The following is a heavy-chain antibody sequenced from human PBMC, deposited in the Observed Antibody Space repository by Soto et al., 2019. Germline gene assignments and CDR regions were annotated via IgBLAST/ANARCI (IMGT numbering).Heavy chain of an antibody. CDR3: ARYTAVADPYYFDY. V-gene: IGHV3-23*01. CDR2: ISDGVDRA. Sequence: PGGSLRLSCAASGFNFATYSMSWVRQAPGKGLEWVAGISDGVDRAYYGDSVKGRFTISRDTPKNMLYLHMNSLRAEDTAIYYCARYTAVADPYYFDYWGPGTQVTVSS. J-gene: IGHJ4*02. CDR1: GFNFATYS. D-gene: IGHD6-19*01.